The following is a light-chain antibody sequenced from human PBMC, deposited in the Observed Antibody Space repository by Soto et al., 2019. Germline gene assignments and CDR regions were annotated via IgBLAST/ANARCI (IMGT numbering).Light chain of an antibody. CDR3: QQWKNWPPIT. V-gene: IGKV3D-20*02. CDR1: QNVSSSY. J-gene: IGKJ5*01. Sequence: TPAPITLSVSPGDAAARSCRSRQNVSSSYLAWSQQKPGQAPRLLIYAASNRATGVPVRFSGTGSGTVFTLTIGSLEPEDSALYYCQQWKNWPPITLGQGTRLEI. CDR2: AAS.